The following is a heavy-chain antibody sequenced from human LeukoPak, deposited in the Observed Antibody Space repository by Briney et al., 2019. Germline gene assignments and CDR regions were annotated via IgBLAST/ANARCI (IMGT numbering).Heavy chain of an antibody. CDR2: VIPIFGTA. Sequence: ASVKVSCKASGGTFSSYAISWVRQAPGQGLEWMGGVIPIFGTANYAQKFQGRVTITADESTSTAYMELSSLRSEDTAVYYCARGIMVRGVITYYFDYWGQGPLVTVSS. J-gene: IGHJ4*02. CDR3: ARGIMVRGVITYYFDY. V-gene: IGHV1-69*13. D-gene: IGHD3-10*01. CDR1: GGTFSSYA.